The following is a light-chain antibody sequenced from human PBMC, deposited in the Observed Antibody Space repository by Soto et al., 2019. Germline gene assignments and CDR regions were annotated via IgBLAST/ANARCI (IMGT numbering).Light chain of an antibody. CDR2: DAS. CDR3: QQYYILPIT. CDR1: QDINIY. J-gene: IGKJ5*01. Sequence: DIQMTQSPSSLFASVGDRVTITCQATQDINIYLNWYQQKPGKAPNLLIYDASNLEIGVPSRFSGSGSGTHFTFTISSLQTEDIGTYYCQQYYILPITFGRGTRLEIK. V-gene: IGKV1-33*01.